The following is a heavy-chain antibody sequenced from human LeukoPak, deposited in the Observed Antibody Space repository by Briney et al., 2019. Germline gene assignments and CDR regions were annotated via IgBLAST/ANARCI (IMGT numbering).Heavy chain of an antibody. Sequence: QSGGSLRLSCAASGFTVSTHYMSWARQAPGKGLEWVSGISGSGGSTYYADSVKGRFTISRDNSKNTLYLQMNSLRAEDTAVYYCAKDLGNHPGYFDYWGQGTLVTVSS. J-gene: IGHJ4*02. CDR2: ISGSGGST. CDR3: AKDLGNHPGYFDY. V-gene: IGHV3-23*01. CDR1: GFTVSTHY.